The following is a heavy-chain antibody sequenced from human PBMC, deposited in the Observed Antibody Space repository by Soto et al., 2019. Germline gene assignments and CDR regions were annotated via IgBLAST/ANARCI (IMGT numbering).Heavy chain of an antibody. CDR1: GFIFSSYT. J-gene: IGHJ4*02. Sequence: PGGSLRLSCAASGFIFSSYTMSWVRQAPGKGLEWVSGISGNGSRKYYADSVKGRFTISRDNSKNTLYVQMNSLRAEDTAVYYCATSYGSGSYCIYWGLGTLVTVSS. CDR2: ISGNGSRK. V-gene: IGHV3-23*01. CDR3: ATSYGSGSYCIY. D-gene: IGHD3-10*01.